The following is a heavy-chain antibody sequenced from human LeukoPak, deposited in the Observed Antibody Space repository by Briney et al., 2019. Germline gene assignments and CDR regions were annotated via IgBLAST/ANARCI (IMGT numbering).Heavy chain of an antibody. Sequence: GGSLRLSCAASGFTFSSYWMSWVRQPPGKGLEWVATIKKDGGEKDYVDSVKGRFTISRDNAENSLSLQMNSLRGDGTAIYYCVGGSGWLFDYWGQGTLVTVSS. J-gene: IGHJ4*02. D-gene: IGHD6-19*01. CDR2: IKKDGGEK. CDR1: GFTFSSYW. CDR3: VGGSGWLFDY. V-gene: IGHV3-7*01.